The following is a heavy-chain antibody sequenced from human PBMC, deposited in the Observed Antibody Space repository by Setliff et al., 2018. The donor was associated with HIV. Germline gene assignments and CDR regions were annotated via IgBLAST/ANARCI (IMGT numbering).Heavy chain of an antibody. CDR1: GGSFRGYY. CDR2: INHSGST. J-gene: IGHJ6*02. Sequence: PSETLSLTCAVYGGSFRGYYWSWIRRTPGKGLEWIGEINHSGSTNFNPSLKSRVTISVDMSKNQFSLKLSSVTAADTAVYYCATARDRTYYYYGMDVWGQGTTVTVSS. V-gene: IGHV4-34*01. CDR3: ATARDRTYYYYGMDV.